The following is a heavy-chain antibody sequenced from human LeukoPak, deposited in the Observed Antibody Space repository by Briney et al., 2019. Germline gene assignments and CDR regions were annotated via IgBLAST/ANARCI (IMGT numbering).Heavy chain of an antibody. J-gene: IGHJ4*02. CDR2: IYYSGST. V-gene: IGHV4-59*01. Sequence: SETLSPTCTVSGGSISSYYWSWIRQPPGKGLEWIGYIYYSGSTNYNPSLKSRVTISVDTSKNQFSLKLSSVTAADTAVYYCARGSTPWSSAPFDYWGQGTLVTVSS. CDR3: ARGSTPWSSAPFDY. D-gene: IGHD3-22*01. CDR1: GGSISSYY.